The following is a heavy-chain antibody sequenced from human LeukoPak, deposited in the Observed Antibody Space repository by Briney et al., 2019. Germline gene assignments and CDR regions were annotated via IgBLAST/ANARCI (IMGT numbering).Heavy chain of an antibody. CDR1: GGSISIGGYY. Sequence: SQTLSLTCTVSGGSISIGGYYWIWIRQHPGKGLEWIGYIYYGGITYYNPSLKSRVTISVDTSKNQFSLYLSSVTAADTAVYYCARVTSGEFADYWGQGTLVTVSS. J-gene: IGHJ4*02. V-gene: IGHV4-31*03. CDR3: ARVTSGEFADY. D-gene: IGHD3-10*01. CDR2: IYYGGIT.